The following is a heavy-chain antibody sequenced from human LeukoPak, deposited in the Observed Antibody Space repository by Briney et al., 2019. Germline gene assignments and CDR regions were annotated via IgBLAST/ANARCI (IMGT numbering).Heavy chain of an antibody. CDR1: GFTFSSYW. CDR3: AKEPYYDSSGYFDY. Sequence: GGSLRLSCAASGFTFSSYWMSWVRQAPGKGLEWVANINQDGSEKYYVDSVKGRFTISRDNAKNSLYLQMNSLRAEDTAVYYCAKEPYYDSSGYFDYWGQGTLVTVSS. V-gene: IGHV3-7*03. CDR2: INQDGSEK. J-gene: IGHJ4*02. D-gene: IGHD3-22*01.